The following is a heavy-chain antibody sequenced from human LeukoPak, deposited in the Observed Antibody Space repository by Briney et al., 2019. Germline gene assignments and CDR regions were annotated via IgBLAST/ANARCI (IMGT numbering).Heavy chain of an antibody. CDR1: GYSFTSYW. D-gene: IGHD2-2*01. V-gene: IGHV5-10-1*01. CDR2: IDPSDSYT. Sequence: GESLKISCKGSGYSFTSYWISWVRQMPVKVLEWMGRIDPSDSYTNYSPSFQGHVTISADKSISTAYLQWSSLKASDTAMYYCARGDVVGVDPWGQGTLVTVSS. CDR3: ARGDVVGVDP. J-gene: IGHJ5*02.